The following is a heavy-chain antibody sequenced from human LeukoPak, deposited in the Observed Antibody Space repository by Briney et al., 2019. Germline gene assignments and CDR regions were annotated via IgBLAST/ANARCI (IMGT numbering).Heavy chain of an antibody. CDR2: INHSGST. CDR1: GGSFSGYY. D-gene: IGHD3-10*01. V-gene: IGHV4-34*01. J-gene: IGHJ4*02. Sequence: SETLSLTCAVYGGSFSGYYWSWIRQPPGKGLEWIAEINHSGSTNYNPSLKSRVTISVDTSKNQFSLKLSPVTAADTAVYYCARRWFGELKPSDYWGQGTLVTVSS. CDR3: ARRWFGELKPSDY.